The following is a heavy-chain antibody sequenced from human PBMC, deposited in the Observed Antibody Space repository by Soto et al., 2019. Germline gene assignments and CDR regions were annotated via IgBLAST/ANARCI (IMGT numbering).Heavy chain of an antibody. V-gene: IGHV4-4*02. CDR3: ARENSSGWYSAPDYGMDV. CDR1: GGSISSSNL. CDR2: IYHSGST. Sequence: PSETLSLTCAVSGGSISSSNLWSCVRQPPGKGLEWIGEIYHSGSTNYNPSLKSRVTISVDKSKNQFSLKLSSVTAADTAVYYCARENSSGWYSAPDYGMDVWGQGTTVTVYS. D-gene: IGHD6-19*01. J-gene: IGHJ6*02.